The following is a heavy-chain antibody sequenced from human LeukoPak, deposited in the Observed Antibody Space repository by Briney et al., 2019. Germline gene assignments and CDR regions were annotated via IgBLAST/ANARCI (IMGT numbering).Heavy chain of an antibody. CDR1: GGSISTYF. CDR2: IDYSAYT. J-gene: IGHJ6*02. Sequence: PSETLSLTCTVSGGSISTYFWTWIRQPPGKGLEWIGYIDYSAYTKYNPSLKSRVTISVDTSKNQFSLSLSSLTAADTAVYYCARHVTSYGDYLWGHYYYGMDVWGQGTTVTVSS. D-gene: IGHD4-17*01. V-gene: IGHV4-59*01. CDR3: ARHVTSYGDYLWGHYYYGMDV.